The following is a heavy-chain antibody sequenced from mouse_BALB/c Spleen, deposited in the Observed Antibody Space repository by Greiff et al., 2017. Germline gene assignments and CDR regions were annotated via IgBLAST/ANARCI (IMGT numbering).Heavy chain of an antibody. Sequence: LVKTGASVKISCKASGYSFTGYYMHWVKQSHGKSLEWIGYISCYNGATSYNQKFKGKATFTVDTSSSTAYMQFNSLTSEDSAVYYCAIRYRYDDYFDYWGQGTTLTVSS. CDR2: ISCYNGAT. D-gene: IGHD2-14*01. V-gene: IGHV1S34*01. CDR1: GYSFTGYY. J-gene: IGHJ2*01. CDR3: AIRYRYDDYFDY.